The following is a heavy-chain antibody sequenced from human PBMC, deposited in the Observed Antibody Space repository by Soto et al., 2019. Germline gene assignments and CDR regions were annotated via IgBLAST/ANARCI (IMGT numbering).Heavy chain of an antibody. V-gene: IGHV4-34*01. CDR1: GVSFIGYY. Sequence: SETLSLTCAVYGVSFIGYYWTWILQPPGKGLEWIGEINHSGSTNYNPSLKGRVTISVDTSKNQFSLKLNSVTAADTAVYYCARGQGSGCPQGLPAYRGRGNLVPVSS. CDR3: ARGQGSGCPQGLPAY. CDR2: INHSGST. J-gene: IGHJ4*02. D-gene: IGHD6-19*01.